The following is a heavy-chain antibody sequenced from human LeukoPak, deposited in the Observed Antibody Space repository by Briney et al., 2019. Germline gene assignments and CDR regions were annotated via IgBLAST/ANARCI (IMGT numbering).Heavy chain of an antibody. D-gene: IGHD6-13*01. CDR3: ARVGGGIAAAGRRGFDY. CDR2: GSESGGT. Sequence: SETLSLTCAVYGGSLNGHYWSWIRQPPGKGLEWIGEGSESGGTKFNPSLKSRVTISADTSKNQFSLKLSSVTAADTAVYYCARVGGGIAAAGRRGFDYWGQGTLVTVSS. J-gene: IGHJ4*02. V-gene: IGHV4-34*01. CDR1: GGSLNGHY.